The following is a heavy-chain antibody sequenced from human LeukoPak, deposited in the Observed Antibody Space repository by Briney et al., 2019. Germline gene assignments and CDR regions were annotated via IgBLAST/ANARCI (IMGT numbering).Heavy chain of an antibody. V-gene: IGHV3-7*03. CDR1: GFMFSSNW. J-gene: IGHJ4*02. Sequence: GGSLRLSCAASGFMFSSNWMSWVRLAPGKGLEWVANIKEDGTETYDVDSVKGRFTISRDNAKNSLYLQMNSLRVEDTAVYYCAKEGRSLQTYWGQGTLVTVSS. D-gene: IGHD5-24*01. CDR2: IKEDGTET. CDR3: AKEGRSLQTY.